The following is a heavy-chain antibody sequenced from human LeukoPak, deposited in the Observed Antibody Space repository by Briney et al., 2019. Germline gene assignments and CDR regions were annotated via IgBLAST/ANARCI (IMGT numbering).Heavy chain of an antibody. J-gene: IGHJ4*02. CDR3: ARDENCSSTTCSDS. V-gene: IGHV3-7*04. CDR2: ISQDGSET. CDR1: GFTFSRYW. D-gene: IGHD2-2*01. Sequence: QPGGSLRLSCAASGFTFSRYWMSWVRETPGKGLEWVATISQDGSETEYVDSVKGRFTISRDNVKNSLYVLMDSLRAEDTAVYYCARDENCSSTTCSDSWGQGTLVTVSS.